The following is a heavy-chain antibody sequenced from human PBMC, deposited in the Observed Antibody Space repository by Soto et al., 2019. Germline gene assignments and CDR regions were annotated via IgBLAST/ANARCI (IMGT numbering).Heavy chain of an antibody. D-gene: IGHD5-18*01. V-gene: IGHV4-34*01. CDR3: AKDSGYNYGYFRWFDP. Sequence: PSETLSLTCAVYGGSFSGYYWSWLRQPPGKGLEWIGEINHSGSTNYNPSLKSRVTISVDTSKSQFSLKLSSVTAADTAVYYGAKDSGYNYGYFRWFDPWGQGTLVTVSS. CDR2: INHSGST. CDR1: GGSFSGYY. J-gene: IGHJ5*02.